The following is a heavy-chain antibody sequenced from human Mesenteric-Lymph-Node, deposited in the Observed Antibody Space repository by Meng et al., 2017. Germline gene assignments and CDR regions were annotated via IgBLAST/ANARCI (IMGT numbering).Heavy chain of an antibody. Sequence: GSLRLSCTVSGGSISSYYWSWIRQPPGKGLEWIGYIYYSGSTYYNPSLKSRVTISVDTSKNQFSLKLSSVTAADTAVYYCAIDSSGWQQADYWGQGNLVTVSS. J-gene: IGHJ4*02. CDR1: GGSISSYY. CDR2: IYYSGST. V-gene: IGHV4-59*12. D-gene: IGHD6-19*01. CDR3: AIDSSGWQQADY.